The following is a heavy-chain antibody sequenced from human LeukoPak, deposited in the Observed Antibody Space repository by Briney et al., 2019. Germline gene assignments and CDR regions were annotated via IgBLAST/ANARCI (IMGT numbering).Heavy chain of an antibody. Sequence: PSETLSLTCTVSGGSISSGGYYWSWIRQHPGKGLEWIGYIYYSGNTNYNPSLKSRVTISVDTSKNQFSLKLSSVTAADTAVYYCARSRRAFWSGYYDRIFDYWGQGTLVTVSS. J-gene: IGHJ4*02. CDR1: GGSISSGGYY. CDR2: IYYSGNT. D-gene: IGHD3-3*01. V-gene: IGHV4-31*03. CDR3: ARSRRAFWSGYYDRIFDY.